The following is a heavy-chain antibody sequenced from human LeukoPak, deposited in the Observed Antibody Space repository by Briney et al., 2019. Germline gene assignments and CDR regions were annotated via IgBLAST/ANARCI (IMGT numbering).Heavy chain of an antibody. Sequence: SETLSLTCAVYGGSFSGYYWSWIRQPPGKGLEWIGSIYFARTTYYTPSLKSRVTISVDTSKNQFSLRLSSVTAADTAVYYCARHYDSSGDVNPDDYWGQGTLVTVSS. V-gene: IGHV4-34*01. J-gene: IGHJ4*02. CDR3: ARHYDSSGDVNPDDY. CDR1: GGSFSGYY. CDR2: IYFARTT. D-gene: IGHD3-22*01.